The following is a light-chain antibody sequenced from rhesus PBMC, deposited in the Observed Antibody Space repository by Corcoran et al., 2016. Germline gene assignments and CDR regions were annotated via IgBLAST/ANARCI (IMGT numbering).Light chain of an antibody. J-gene: IGKJ2*01. V-gene: IGKV1-22*01. Sequence: DIQMTQSPSSLSASVGDTVTITCRASQGISSWLAWYQQKPGKAPKLLIYKGSSLQSGVPSRFSGSGFGTDFTLTIRSLQSEDFATYYCQQYSSRPYSFGQGTKVEIK. CDR1: QGISSW. CDR2: KGS. CDR3: QQYSSRPYS.